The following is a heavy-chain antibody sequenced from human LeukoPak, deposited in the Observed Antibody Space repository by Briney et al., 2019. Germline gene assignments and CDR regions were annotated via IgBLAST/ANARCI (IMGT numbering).Heavy chain of an antibody. CDR2: ISAYNGNT. V-gene: IGHV1-18*01. CDR1: GYTFTSYG. Sequence: ASVKVSCKASGYTFTSYGISWVRQAPGQGLEWMGWISAYNGNTNYAQKLQGRVTMTTDTSTSTAYTELRSLRAEDTAVYYCAKPPGYYYGSGSYHYYYYYMDVWGKGTTVTISS. D-gene: IGHD3-10*01. CDR3: AKPPGYYYGSGSYHYYYYYMDV. J-gene: IGHJ6*03.